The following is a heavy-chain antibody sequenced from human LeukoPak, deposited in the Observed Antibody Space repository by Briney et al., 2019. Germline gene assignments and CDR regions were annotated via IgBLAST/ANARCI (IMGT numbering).Heavy chain of an antibody. Sequence: GGSLRLSCAASGFTFGSYAMSWVRQAPGKGLEWVSAISGSGGSTYYADSVKGRFTISRDNSKNTLYLQMNSLRAEDTAVYYCAKGSDCGGDCYLEGYFDYWGQGTLVTVSS. D-gene: IGHD2-21*02. J-gene: IGHJ4*02. CDR3: AKGSDCGGDCYLEGYFDY. CDR2: ISGSGGST. CDR1: GFTFGSYA. V-gene: IGHV3-23*01.